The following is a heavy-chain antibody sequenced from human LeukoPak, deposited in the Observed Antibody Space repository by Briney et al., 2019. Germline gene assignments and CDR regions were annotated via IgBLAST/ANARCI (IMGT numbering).Heavy chain of an antibody. J-gene: IGHJ6*03. Sequence: ASVKVSCKASGGTFSSYAISWVRQAPGQGLEWMGGIIPIFGTANYAQKFQGRVTITTDESTSTAYMELSGLRSEDTAVYYCARGPIVTVFGVVTGYYYYMDVWGKGTTVTVSS. D-gene: IGHD3-3*01. CDR3: ARGPIVTVFGVVTGYYYYMDV. CDR2: IIPIFGTA. V-gene: IGHV1-69*05. CDR1: GGTFSSYA.